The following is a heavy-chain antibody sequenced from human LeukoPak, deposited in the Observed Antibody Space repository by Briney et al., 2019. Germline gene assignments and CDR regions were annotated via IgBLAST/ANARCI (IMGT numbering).Heavy chain of an antibody. D-gene: IGHD5-18*01. CDR2: ISGSGGST. J-gene: IGHJ6*02. Sequence: GGSLRLSCAAVGFTFSDYAMSWVRQSPARGLEWVSAISGSGGSTYYADSVKGRFTISRDNSKNTLYLQMNSLRAEDTAVYYCARRGYSTYGMDVWGQGTTVTVSS. CDR3: ARRGYSTYGMDV. CDR1: GFTFSDYA. V-gene: IGHV3-23*01.